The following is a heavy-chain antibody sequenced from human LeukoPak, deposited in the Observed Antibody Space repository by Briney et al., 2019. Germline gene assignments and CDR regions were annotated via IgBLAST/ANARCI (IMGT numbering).Heavy chain of an antibody. CDR1: GYIFTSYY. CDR2: ISPSGSST. CDR3: AREVATINYYYYYMDV. J-gene: IGHJ6*03. D-gene: IGHD5-12*01. V-gene: IGHV1-46*01. Sequence: ASVKVSCKASGYIFTSYYMYWVRQAPGQGLEWIGIISPSGSSTTYAQKFQGRVTMTRDMSTSTVYMELSSLRSEDTAVYYCAREVATINYYYYYMDVWGKGTTVTVSS.